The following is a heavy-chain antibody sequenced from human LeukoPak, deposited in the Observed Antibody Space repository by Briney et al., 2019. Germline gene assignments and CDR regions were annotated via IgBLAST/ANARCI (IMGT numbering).Heavy chain of an antibody. CDR3: ARPYYYDSRIDP. J-gene: IGHJ5*02. CDR2: MYYSGST. V-gene: IGHV4-30-4*01. Sequence: PSETLSLTCTVSGGSISSGDYYWSCIRQPPGKGLEWIAYMYYSGSTYYNPSLKSRVTMSADTSKNQLSLKLSSVTAADTAVYYCARPYYYDSRIDPRGQGILVTVSS. CDR1: GGSISSGDYY. D-gene: IGHD3-22*01.